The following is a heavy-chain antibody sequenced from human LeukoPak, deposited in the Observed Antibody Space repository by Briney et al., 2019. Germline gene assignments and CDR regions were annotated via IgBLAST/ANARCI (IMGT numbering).Heavy chain of an antibody. D-gene: IGHD5-18*01. CDR2: ITAYNCNT. V-gene: IGHV1-18*01. CDR1: GYTFTSYG. Sequence: PVKVSCKASGYTFTSYGISCVRHAPGQGLEWMVWITAYNCNTNYAQKPQGIVTMTTDTSTSTAYMELRSLRSDDTAVYYCARGDATAMPDYWGQGTLVTVSS. CDR3: ARGDATAMPDY. J-gene: IGHJ4*02.